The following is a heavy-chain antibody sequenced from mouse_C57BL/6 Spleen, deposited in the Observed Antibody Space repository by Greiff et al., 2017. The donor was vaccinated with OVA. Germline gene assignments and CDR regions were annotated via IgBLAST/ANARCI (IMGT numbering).Heavy chain of an antibody. Sequence: VQLQEPGAELVRPGTSVKLSCKASGYTFTSYWMHWVKLRPGQGLEWIGVIDPSDSYTNYNQKFKGKATLTVDTSSSTAYMQLSSLTSEDSAVYYCARGDYNFDYWGQGTTLTVSS. CDR3: ARGDYNFDY. J-gene: IGHJ2*01. D-gene: IGHD2-13*01. CDR1: GYTFTSYW. CDR2: IDPSDSYT. V-gene: IGHV1-59*01.